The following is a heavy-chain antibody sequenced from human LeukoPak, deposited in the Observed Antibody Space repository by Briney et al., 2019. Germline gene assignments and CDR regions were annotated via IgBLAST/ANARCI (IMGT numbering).Heavy chain of an antibody. Sequence: GGSLRLSCAASGFTFSSYAMHWVRQAPGKGLEYVSAISSNGGSTYYANSVKGGFTISRDNSKNTLYLQMGSLRAEDMAVYYCARGSRDDYGDYADFDYWGQGTLVTVSS. J-gene: IGHJ4*02. D-gene: IGHD4-17*01. CDR1: GFTFSSYA. CDR3: ARGSRDDYGDYADFDY. V-gene: IGHV3-64*01. CDR2: ISSNGGST.